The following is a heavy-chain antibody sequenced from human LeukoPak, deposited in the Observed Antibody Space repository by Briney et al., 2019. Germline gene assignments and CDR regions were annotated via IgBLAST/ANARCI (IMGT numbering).Heavy chain of an antibody. CDR3: ARRSYYDSSGYYQLGGYYFDY. CDR2: IYHSGST. D-gene: IGHD3-22*01. CDR1: GYSISSGHY. Sequence: PSETLSLTCAVSGYSISSGHYWGWIRQPPGKGLEWIGSIYHSGSTYYNPSLKSRVTISVDTSKNQFSLKLSSVTAADTAVYYCARRSYYDSSGYYQLGGYYFDYWGQGTLVTVSS. J-gene: IGHJ4*02. V-gene: IGHV4-38-2*01.